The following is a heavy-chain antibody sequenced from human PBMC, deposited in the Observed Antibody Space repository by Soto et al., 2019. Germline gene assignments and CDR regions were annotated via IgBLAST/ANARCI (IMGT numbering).Heavy chain of an antibody. D-gene: IGHD3-10*01. V-gene: IGHV1-2*04. CDR2: INPNSGGT. Sequence: ASVKVSCKASGYTFTGYYMHWVRQAPGQGLEWMGWINPNSGGTNYAQKFQGWVTMTRDTSISTAYMELSRLRSDDTAVYYCARGSGSGNYYYFDYWGQGTLVTVSS. J-gene: IGHJ4*02. CDR3: ARGSGSGNYYYFDY. CDR1: GYTFTGYY.